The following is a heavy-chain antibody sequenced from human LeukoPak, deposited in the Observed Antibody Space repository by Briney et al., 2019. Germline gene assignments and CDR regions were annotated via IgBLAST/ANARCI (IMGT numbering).Heavy chain of an antibody. Sequence: GASVKVSCKASGYTFSNYGISWVRQAPGQGLEWLGWISAYNGDTNYAQKLQGRVTMTTDTSTSTAYMELRSLRSDDTAVYYCARGRQWDGYYYGMDVWGQGTTVTVSS. CDR1: GYTFSNYG. V-gene: IGHV1-18*01. CDR3: ARGRQWDGYYYGMDV. J-gene: IGHJ6*02. CDR2: ISAYNGDT. D-gene: IGHD1-1*01.